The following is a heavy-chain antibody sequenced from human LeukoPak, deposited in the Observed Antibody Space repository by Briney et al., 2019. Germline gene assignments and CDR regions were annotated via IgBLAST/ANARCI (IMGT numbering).Heavy chain of an antibody. CDR2: ISAYNGNT. Sequence: ASVKVSFKASGYTFTSYGINWVRQAPGQGLEWMGWISAYNGNTNYAQKLQGRVTMTTDTSTSTAYMELRSLRSDDTAVYYCARGPRSSSSWYIGDWFGEEAWGQGTLVTVSS. CDR1: GYTFTSYG. J-gene: IGHJ5*02. CDR3: ARGPRSSSSWYIGDWFGEEA. V-gene: IGHV1-18*01. D-gene: IGHD6-13*01.